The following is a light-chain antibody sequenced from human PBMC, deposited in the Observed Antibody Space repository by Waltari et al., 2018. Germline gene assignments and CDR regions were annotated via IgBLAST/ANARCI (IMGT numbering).Light chain of an antibody. J-gene: IGLJ1*01. CDR1: SSNFGAGLD. CDR3: QSFDSSLGGSV. V-gene: IGLV1-40*01. Sequence: QSMLTQPPSVSGAPGQRVTISCPGSSSNFGAGLDVPCYQHLPGIAPKLLIKENNNRPSGVPDRFSGSKSGTSASLAITGLQAEDEADYYCQSFDSSLGGSVFGTGTKVSVL. CDR2: ENN.